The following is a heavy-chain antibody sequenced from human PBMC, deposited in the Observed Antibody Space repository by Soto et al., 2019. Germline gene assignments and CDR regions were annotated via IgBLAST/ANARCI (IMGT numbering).Heavy chain of an antibody. J-gene: IGHJ4*02. Sequence: GGSLRLSCAASGFTFSNYAMSWVRQAPGKGLEWVSGIIGSGGTTYYADSVKGRFTISRDNSKNTLFLQMNSLRAEDTAVYYCAKGLSSVYYYPFDYWGQGTLVTVSS. CDR2: IIGSGGTT. V-gene: IGHV3-23*01. D-gene: IGHD3-22*01. CDR1: GFTFSNYA. CDR3: AKGLSSVYYYPFDY.